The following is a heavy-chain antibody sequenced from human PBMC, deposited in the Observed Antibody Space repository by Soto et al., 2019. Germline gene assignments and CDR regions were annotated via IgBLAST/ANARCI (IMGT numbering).Heavy chain of an antibody. CDR1: GYSFTSYW. Sequence: GESLKISCKGSGYSFTSYWIGWVRQMPGKGLEWMGIIYPGDSDTRYSPSFQGQVTISADKSISTAYLQWSSLKASDTAMYYCATQYYYDSSGYPDAFDIWSQGTMVTVSS. J-gene: IGHJ3*02. CDR3: ATQYYYDSSGYPDAFDI. D-gene: IGHD3-22*01. CDR2: IYPGDSDT. V-gene: IGHV5-51*01.